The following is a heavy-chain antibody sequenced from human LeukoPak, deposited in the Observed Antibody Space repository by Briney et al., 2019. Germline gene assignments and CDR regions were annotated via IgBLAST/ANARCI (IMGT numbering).Heavy chain of an antibody. CDR1: GASISNSNW. CDR2: IYHSGST. Sequence: SETLSLTCAVTGASISNSNWWTWVRQPPGKGLEWIGEIYHSGSTNYKTSLKSRATISVDKSKNQFSLKLNSVTAADTAVYYCASRAPRYNYDRYLPIDCWGQGTLVTVSS. CDR3: ASRAPRYNYDRYLPIDC. J-gene: IGHJ4*02. D-gene: IGHD3-22*01. V-gene: IGHV4-4*02.